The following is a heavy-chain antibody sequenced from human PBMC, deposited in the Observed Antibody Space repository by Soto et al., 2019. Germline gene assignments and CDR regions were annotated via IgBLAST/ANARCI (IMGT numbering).Heavy chain of an antibody. CDR3: AKDRPMTTVKVWFDP. V-gene: IGHV3-23*01. CDR1: GFTFSSYA. CDR2: ISGSGGST. J-gene: IGHJ5*02. D-gene: IGHD4-17*01. Sequence: EVQLLESGGGLVQPGGSLRLSCAASGFTFSSYAMSWVRQAPGKGLEWVSAISGSGGSTYYADSVKGRFTISRDNSXXTLYLQVNSLRAEDTAVYYCAKDRPMTTVKVWFDPWGQGTLVTVSS.